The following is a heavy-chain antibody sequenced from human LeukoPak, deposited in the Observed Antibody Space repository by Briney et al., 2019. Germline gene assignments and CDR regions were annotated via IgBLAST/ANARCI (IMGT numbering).Heavy chain of an antibody. CDR3: ARGSPSTAAVPAS. V-gene: IGHV4-34*01. Sequence: SETLSLTCAVYGGSFSGYYWSWIRQPPGKGLEWIGEINHSGSTNYNPSLESRVTISVDTSKNQFSLKLSSVTAADTAVYYCARGSPSTAAVPASWGQGTLVTVSS. CDR1: GGSFSGYY. D-gene: IGHD6-25*01. CDR2: INHSGST. J-gene: IGHJ5*02.